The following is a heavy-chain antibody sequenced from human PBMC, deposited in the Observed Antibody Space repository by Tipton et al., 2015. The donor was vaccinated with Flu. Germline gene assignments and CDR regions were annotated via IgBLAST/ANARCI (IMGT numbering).Heavy chain of an antibody. J-gene: IGHJ4*02. CDR1: GGSISSGSYY. V-gene: IGHV4-61*02. Sequence: TLSLTCTVSGGSISSGSYYWSWIRQPAGKGLEWIGRIYTSGSTNYNPSLKSRVTISVGTSKNQFSLKLSPVTAADTAVYYCARAGYSYGALHFDYWGQGTLVTVSS. CDR2: IYTSGST. D-gene: IGHD5-18*01. CDR3: ARAGYSYGALHFDY.